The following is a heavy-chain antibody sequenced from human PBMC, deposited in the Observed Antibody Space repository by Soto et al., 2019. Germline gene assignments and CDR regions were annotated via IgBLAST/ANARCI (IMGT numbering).Heavy chain of an antibody. Sequence: GGSLRLSCAASGFTFSSYAMSWVRQAPGKGLEWVSAISGSGGSTYYADSVKGRFTISRDNSKNTLYLQMNSLRAEDTAVYYGAKGLGKDSSSWYLVSKYYYYGMDVWGQGTTVTVSS. J-gene: IGHJ6*02. CDR3: AKGLGKDSSSWYLVSKYYYYGMDV. CDR2: ISGSGGST. V-gene: IGHV3-23*01. D-gene: IGHD6-13*01. CDR1: GFTFSSYA.